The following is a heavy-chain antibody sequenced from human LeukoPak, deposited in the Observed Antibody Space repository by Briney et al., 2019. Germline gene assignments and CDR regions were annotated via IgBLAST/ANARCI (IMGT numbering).Heavy chain of an antibody. CDR3: AKGLGVVTAQSEQPKPRYFDL. J-gene: IGHJ2*01. CDR1: GYTLITYG. V-gene: IGHV1-18*01. CDR2: ISGYNGNT. D-gene: IGHD2-21*02. Sequence: AASVKVSSTTSGYTLITYGISWVRQAPGQGLEWMGWISGYNGNTNYAQNLQGRVTMTTDTSTSTADMGLRTLRSYDTALYYSAKGLGVVTAQSEQPKPRYFDLWGRGTQVTVSS.